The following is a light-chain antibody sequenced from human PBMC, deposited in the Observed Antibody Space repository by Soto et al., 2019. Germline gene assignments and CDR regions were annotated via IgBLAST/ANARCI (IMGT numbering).Light chain of an antibody. V-gene: IGLV3-25*02. CDR2: KDS. Sequence: SYELTQPPSVSVSPGQTARITCSVDALPKQYAYWYQQKPGQAPVLVIYKDSERPSGIPERFSGSSSGTTVTLTISGVQAEDEADYYCQSADSSGTYVVFGTGTKVTVL. CDR3: QSADSSGTYVV. J-gene: IGLJ1*01. CDR1: ALPKQY.